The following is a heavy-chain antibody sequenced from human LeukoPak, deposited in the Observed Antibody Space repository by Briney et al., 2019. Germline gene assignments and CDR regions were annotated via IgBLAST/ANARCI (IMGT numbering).Heavy chain of an antibody. CDR3: ARAPAAGTDHFDY. D-gene: IGHD6-13*01. CDR2: IIPIFGTA. CDR1: GGTFSSYA. V-gene: IGHV1-69*06. J-gene: IGHJ4*02. Sequence: SVKVSCKASGGTFSSYAISWVRQAPGQGLEWMGGIIPIFGTANYAQKFQGRATITADKSTSTAHMELSSLRSEDTAVYYCARAPAAGTDHFDYWGQGTLVTVSS.